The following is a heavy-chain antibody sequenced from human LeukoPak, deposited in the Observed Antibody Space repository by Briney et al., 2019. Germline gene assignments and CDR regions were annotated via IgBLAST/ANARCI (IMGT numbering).Heavy chain of an antibody. CDR3: ARVAVVVPAAIKGTWFDP. D-gene: IGHD2-2*02. V-gene: IGHV1-8*03. Sequence: XSVKVSCKASGYTFTSYDINWVRQATGQGLEWMGWMNPNSGNTGYAQKFQGRVTITRNTSISTAYMELSSLRSEDTAVYYCARVAVVVPAAIKGTWFDPWGQGTLVTVSS. CDR1: GYTFTSYD. CDR2: MNPNSGNT. J-gene: IGHJ5*02.